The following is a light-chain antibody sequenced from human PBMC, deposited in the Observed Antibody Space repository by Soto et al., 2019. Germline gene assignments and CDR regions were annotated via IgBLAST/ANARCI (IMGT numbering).Light chain of an antibody. Sequence: EVVLTQSPATLSLSPGERATLSCRASQSISNFLAWYQQKPGQAPRLLIYDASNRATGIPARFIGSGSGTDFTLTISSLEPEDFAVYYCKQRRGTFGPGTKVDIK. V-gene: IGKV3-11*01. CDR1: QSISNF. CDR3: KQRRGT. CDR2: DAS. J-gene: IGKJ3*01.